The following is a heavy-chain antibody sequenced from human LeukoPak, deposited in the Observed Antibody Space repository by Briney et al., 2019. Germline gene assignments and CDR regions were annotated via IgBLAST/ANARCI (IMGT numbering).Heavy chain of an antibody. CDR3: ARDWASSSGAY. D-gene: IGHD6-13*01. V-gene: IGHV3-33*01. J-gene: IGHJ4*02. Sequence: AGRSLRLACAASGFTFSSYGRQWVRQAPGKGLEWVAVIWYDGSNKYYADSVKGRFTISRDNSKNTLYLQMNSLRAEDTAVYYCARDWASSSGAYWGQGTLVTVSS. CDR1: GFTFSSYG. CDR2: IWYDGSNK.